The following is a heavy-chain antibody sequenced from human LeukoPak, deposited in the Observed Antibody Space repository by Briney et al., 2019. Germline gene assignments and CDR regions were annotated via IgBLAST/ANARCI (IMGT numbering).Heavy chain of an antibody. CDR3: IRDFLTVTTNDY. D-gene: IGHD4-11*01. CDR1: GFTFSNFW. J-gene: IGHJ4*02. CDR2: IYGDGSFT. V-gene: IGHV3-74*01. Sequence: PGGSLRLSCAASGFTFSNFWMHWVRQAPGKGLVWVALIYGDGSFTRYADSVKGRFTISRDNAKNTVYLQMNSLRAEDTAVYYCIRDFLTVTTNDYWGQGTLVTVSS.